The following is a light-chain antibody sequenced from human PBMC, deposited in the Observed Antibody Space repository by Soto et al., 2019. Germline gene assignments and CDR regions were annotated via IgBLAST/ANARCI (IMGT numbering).Light chain of an antibody. Sequence: DIQMTQSPSSLSASVGDRVTITCQASQDIRNFLNCYQQKPGKAPKILIHDASNLETGGPSRFSGSGSGTDFTFTISSLQPEDIATYYCQQYYILPTFGQGTKLEIK. CDR1: QDIRNF. J-gene: IGKJ2*01. V-gene: IGKV1-33*01. CDR2: DAS. CDR3: QQYYILPT.